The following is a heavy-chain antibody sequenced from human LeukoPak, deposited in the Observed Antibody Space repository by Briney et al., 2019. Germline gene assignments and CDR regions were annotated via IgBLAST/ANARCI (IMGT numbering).Heavy chain of an antibody. D-gene: IGHD3-10*01. CDR1: GYTFTSYD. Sequence: ASVKVSCKASGYTFTSYDINWVRQATGQGLEWMGWMNPNSGNTGYAQKFQGRVTITRNTSISTAYMELSSLRSEDTAVYYCARDGASRFGELSGWFDPWGQGTLVTVSS. V-gene: IGHV1-8*03. CDR2: MNPNSGNT. J-gene: IGHJ5*02. CDR3: ARDGASRFGELSGWFDP.